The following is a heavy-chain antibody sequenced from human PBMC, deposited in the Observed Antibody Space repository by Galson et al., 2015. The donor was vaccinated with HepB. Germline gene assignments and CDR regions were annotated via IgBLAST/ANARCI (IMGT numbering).Heavy chain of an antibody. CDR2: IKRDGSEK. J-gene: IGHJ4*02. CDR3: ARIRYCSSTSCYDFDY. Sequence: SLRLSCAASGFMFSSYWMSWVRQAPGKGLEWVANIKRDGSEKYYVDSVKGRFTISSDNAKNSLYLQMNSLRAEDRAAYYCARIRYCSSTSCYDFDYWGQGTLVTVSS. V-gene: IGHV3-7*03. D-gene: IGHD2-2*01. CDR1: GFMFSSYW.